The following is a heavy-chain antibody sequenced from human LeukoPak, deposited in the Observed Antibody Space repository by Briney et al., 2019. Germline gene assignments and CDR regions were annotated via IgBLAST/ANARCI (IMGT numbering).Heavy chain of an antibody. CDR2: ITRSSSAK. V-gene: IGHV3-48*01. Sequence: GGSLRLSCAASGFTFSSYSMNWVRQAPGKGLGWVSYITRSSSAKFYADSVKGRFTISRDNAENLPYLQMNSLRAEDTAVYYCTRDQEGSDYWGQGTLVTVSS. CDR1: GFTFSSYS. J-gene: IGHJ4*02. CDR3: TRDQEGSDY.